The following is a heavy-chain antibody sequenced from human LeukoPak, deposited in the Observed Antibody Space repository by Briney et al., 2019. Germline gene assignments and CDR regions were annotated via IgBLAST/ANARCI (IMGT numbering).Heavy chain of an antibody. CDR2: IGTAGDT. Sequence: GRSLRLSCAASGFTFSSYDMHWVRHATGKGLEWVSAIGTAGDTYYPGSVKGRFTISRENAKNSLYLQMNSLRAGDTAVYYCARAGDGYKFDYWGQGTLVTVSS. CDR1: GFTFSSYD. J-gene: IGHJ4*02. CDR3: ARAGDGYKFDY. D-gene: IGHD5-12*01. V-gene: IGHV3-13*01.